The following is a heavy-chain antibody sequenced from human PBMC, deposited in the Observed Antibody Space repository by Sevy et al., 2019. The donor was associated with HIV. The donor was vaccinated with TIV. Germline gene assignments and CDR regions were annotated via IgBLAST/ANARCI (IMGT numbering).Heavy chain of an antibody. D-gene: IGHD2-15*01. CDR2: INHSGGT. J-gene: IGHJ3*02. CDR3: ARHCTGGSCSHAFDI. V-gene: IGHV4-34*01. CDR1: GGSFSGYY. Sequence: SETLSLTCAVYGGSFSGYYWSWIRQPPGKGLEWIGEINHSGGTNYNPSLKSRVTISVDTSKNQFSLKLSSVTAADTAVYYCARHCTGGSCSHAFDIWGQGRMVTVSS.